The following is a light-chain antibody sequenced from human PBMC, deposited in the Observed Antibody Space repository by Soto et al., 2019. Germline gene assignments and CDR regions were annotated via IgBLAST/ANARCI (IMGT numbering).Light chain of an antibody. CDR1: SSDVGGYNY. Sequence: QSALTQPASVSGSPGQSITISCTGTSSDVGGYNYVSWYQQHPGKAPKLMIYDVSNRPSGVSNRFSGSKSGNTASLTISGLQAEDEADYYCSSYTSSSPGVVSGGGTKLTVL. CDR3: SSYTSSSPGVV. CDR2: DVS. V-gene: IGLV2-14*01. J-gene: IGLJ2*01.